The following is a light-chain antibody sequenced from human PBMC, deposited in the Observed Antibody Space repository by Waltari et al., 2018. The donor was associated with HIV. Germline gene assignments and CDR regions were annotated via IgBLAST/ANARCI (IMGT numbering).Light chain of an antibody. CDR1: SVRSYY. J-gene: IGLJ3*02. V-gene: IGLV3-19*01. CDR2: GEN. CDR3: NSRDSSGHWF. Sequence: SSELAQDPAVSVALGQTVRLTCQGDSVRSYYASWYQQKPGQAPVLVVYGENNRPSGIPDRFSGSRSGNTASLTIAGAQTEDEADYYCNSRDSSGHWFFGGGTKVTVL.